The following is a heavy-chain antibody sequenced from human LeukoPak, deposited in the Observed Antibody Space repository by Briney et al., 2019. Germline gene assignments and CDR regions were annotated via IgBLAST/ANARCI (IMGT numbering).Heavy chain of an antibody. D-gene: IGHD3-10*01. CDR3: AKDSYYYGSGSYPGGSRIDY. CDR1: GFTFSSYA. Sequence: GGSLRLSCAASGFTFSSYAMSWVRQAPGKGLEWVSAISGSGGSTYYADSVKGRFTISRDNSKNTLYLQMNSLRAEDTAVYYCAKDSYYYGSGSYPGGSRIDYWGQGTLVTVSS. CDR2: ISGSGGST. V-gene: IGHV3-23*01. J-gene: IGHJ4*02.